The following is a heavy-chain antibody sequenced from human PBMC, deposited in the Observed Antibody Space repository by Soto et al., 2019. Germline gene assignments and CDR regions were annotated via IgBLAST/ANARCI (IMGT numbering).Heavy chain of an antibody. CDR1: GFTFSSYS. Sequence: GSLRLSCSASGFTFSSYSMNWVRQAPGKGLEWVSYISSSSSTIYYADSVKGRFTISRDNAKNSLYLQMNSLRAEDTAVYYCARVPYSKYYYYYMDVWGKGTTVTVSS. D-gene: IGHD4-4*01. CDR2: ISSSSSTI. CDR3: ARVPYSKYYYYYMDV. J-gene: IGHJ6*03. V-gene: IGHV3-48*01.